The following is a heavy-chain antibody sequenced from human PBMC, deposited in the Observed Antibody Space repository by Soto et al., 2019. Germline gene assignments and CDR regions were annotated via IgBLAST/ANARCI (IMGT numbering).Heavy chain of an antibody. D-gene: IGHD3-3*01. J-gene: IGHJ6*03. CDR2: MNPNSGNT. CDR3: ARVKAYYDFWGLWYYYYMDV. CDR1: GYTFTSYD. Sequence: EASVKVSCKASGYTFTSYDINWVRQATGQGLEWMGWMNPNSGNTGYAQKFQGRVTMTRNTSISTAYMELSSLRSEDTAVYYCARVKAYYDFWGLWYYYYMDVWGKGTTVTVSS. V-gene: IGHV1-8*01.